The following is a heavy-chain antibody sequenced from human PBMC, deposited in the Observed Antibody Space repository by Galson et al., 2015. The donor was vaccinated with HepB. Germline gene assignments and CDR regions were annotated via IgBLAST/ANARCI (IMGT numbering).Heavy chain of an antibody. V-gene: IGHV3-48*02. CDR1: GFIFSSYS. J-gene: IGHJ4*02. CDR3: ARDPDGGSGFDY. Sequence: SLRLSCAASGFIFSSYSINWVRQAPGKGPEWLSYINTNSKTIYYADSVKGRFTISRDNAKNSLYLQMNSLRDEDTAVYYCARDPDGGSGFDYWGQGTLVTVSS. D-gene: IGHD4-23*01. CDR2: INTNSKTI.